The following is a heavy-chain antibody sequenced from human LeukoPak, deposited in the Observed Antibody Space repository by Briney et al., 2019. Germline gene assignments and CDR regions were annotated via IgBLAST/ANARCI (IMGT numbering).Heavy chain of an antibody. CDR1: AFTFSTYW. Sequence: GGSLRLSCAASAFTFSTYWMTWVRQAPGKGLEWVANIKQDGSDKYYVDSVKGRFTISRDNAKNTLYLQMNSLRAEDTAVYYCAKDLVTYCSSTSCPVGDYWGQGTLVTVSS. D-gene: IGHD2-2*01. V-gene: IGHV3-7*01. J-gene: IGHJ4*02. CDR2: IKQDGSDK. CDR3: AKDLVTYCSSTSCPVGDY.